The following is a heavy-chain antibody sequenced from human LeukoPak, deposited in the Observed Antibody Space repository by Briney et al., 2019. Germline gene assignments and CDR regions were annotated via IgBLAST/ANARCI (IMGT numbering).Heavy chain of an antibody. V-gene: IGHV4-34*01. CDR2: INHSGST. J-gene: IGHJ6*02. Sequence: SGTLSLTCTVSGGSVSGYYWSWIRQPPGKGLEWIGEINHSGSTNYNPSLKSRVTISVDTSKNQFSLKLSSVTAADTAVYYCASRYGMDVWGQGTTVTVSS. CDR1: GGSVSGYY. CDR3: ASRYGMDV.